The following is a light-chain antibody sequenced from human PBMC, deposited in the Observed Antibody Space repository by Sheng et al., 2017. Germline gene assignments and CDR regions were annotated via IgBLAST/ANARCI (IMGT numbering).Light chain of an antibody. J-gene: IGKJ1*01. CDR1: QSISTY. Sequence: DIQMTQSPSSLSASVGDRITITCRASQSISTYFNWYQQTPGKAPKLLIYAASNLQSGVPSRFSGSGSGTAFTLTISSLQPEDFATYYCQQSFSMPWTFGQGTRVEIK. V-gene: IGKV1-39*01. CDR2: AAS. CDR3: QQSFSMPWT.